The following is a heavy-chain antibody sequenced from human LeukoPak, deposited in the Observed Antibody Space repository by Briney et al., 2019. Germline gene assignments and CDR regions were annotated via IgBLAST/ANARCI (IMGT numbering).Heavy chain of an antibody. V-gene: IGHV3-23*01. Sequence: GGSLRLSCAASGFTFSNYAMSWVRQAPGKGLEWVSSISNNGGSTFYADSVKGRITISRDNSKNTLYLQMNSLRAEDTAVYHCATDPRYCSGTSCSDWGQGTLVTVPS. CDR3: ATDPRYCSGTSCSD. CDR2: ISNNGGST. J-gene: IGHJ4*02. D-gene: IGHD2-2*01. CDR1: GFTFSNYA.